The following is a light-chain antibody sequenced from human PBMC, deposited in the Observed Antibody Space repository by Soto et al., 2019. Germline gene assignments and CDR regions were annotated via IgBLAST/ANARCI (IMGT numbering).Light chain of an antibody. CDR2: AAS. CDR3: RQHNSYPPDT. CDR1: QGIRSG. Sequence: DIQMTQSPSSLSASVGDRVTITCRASQGIRSGLGWYQQKPGKAPKRLIHAASSMQSGVPSRFSGSGSGTEFTLTISSLEPEDFATYYCRQHNSYPPDTFGQGTKLEIK. J-gene: IGKJ2*01. V-gene: IGKV1-17*01.